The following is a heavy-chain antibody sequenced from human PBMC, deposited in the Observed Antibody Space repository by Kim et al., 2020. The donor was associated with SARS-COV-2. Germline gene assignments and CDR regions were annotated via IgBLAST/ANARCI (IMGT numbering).Heavy chain of an antibody. Sequence: GGSLRLSCAASGFTFSSYGMHWVRQAPGKGLEWVAVIWYDGSNKYYADSVKGRFTISRDNSKNTLYLQMNSLRAEDTAVYYCARDTTKVAGTDYYYYGMDVWGQGTTVTVSS. D-gene: IGHD6-19*01. V-gene: IGHV3-33*01. CDR1: GFTFSSYG. CDR2: IWYDGSNK. CDR3: ARDTTKVAGTDYYYYGMDV. J-gene: IGHJ6*02.